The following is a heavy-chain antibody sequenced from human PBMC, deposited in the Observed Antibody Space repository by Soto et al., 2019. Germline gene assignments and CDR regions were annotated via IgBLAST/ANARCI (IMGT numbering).Heavy chain of an antibody. CDR2: IYYSGST. CDR1: CGSISSSSYY. Sequence: QLQLQESGTGLVKPSETLSLPCTVYCGSISSSSYYWGWLRQPPGKGLEWIGSIYYSGSTYYNPSLKRRVTISVDTSKHQCSLKLSSVTAADTAVYYCASPKISFYYWFDPWGQGTPVTVSS. D-gene: IGHD1-26*01. J-gene: IGHJ5*02. CDR3: ASPKISFYYWFDP. V-gene: IGHV4-39*01.